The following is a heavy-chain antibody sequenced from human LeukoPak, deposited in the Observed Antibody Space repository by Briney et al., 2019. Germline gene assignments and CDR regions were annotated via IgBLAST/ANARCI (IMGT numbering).Heavy chain of an antibody. CDR1: GGAISSSCCY. Sequence: ETLSLTCTVSGGAISSSCCYWGWIRQPPGKGLEWVSVIYSGGTTFYADSVKGRFTISRDNSKNTLYLQMNSLRAEDTAVYYCVRYGDYGYYTMDVWGQGTTVTVSS. CDR2: IYSGGTT. V-gene: IGHV3-53*01. CDR3: VRYGDYGYYTMDV. D-gene: IGHD4/OR15-4a*01. J-gene: IGHJ6*02.